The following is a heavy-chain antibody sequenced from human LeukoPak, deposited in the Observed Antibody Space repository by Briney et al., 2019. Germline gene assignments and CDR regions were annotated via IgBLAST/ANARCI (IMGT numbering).Heavy chain of an antibody. CDR2: INSYNGDT. J-gene: IGHJ3*02. CDR3: ASAGIDRWELLTHAFDI. Sequence: SVKVSCKASGYTFSSHGINWVRQAPGQGLEWMGWINSYNGDTNYAQKFQGRVTLTTDTSTSTAYMELRSLRSDDTAVYYCASAGIDRWELLTHAFDIWGQGTMVTGSS. V-gene: IGHV1-18*01. D-gene: IGHD4-23*01. CDR1: GYTFSSHG.